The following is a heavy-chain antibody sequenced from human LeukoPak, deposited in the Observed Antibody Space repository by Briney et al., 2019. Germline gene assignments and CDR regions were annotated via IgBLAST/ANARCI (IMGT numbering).Heavy chain of an antibody. CDR1: GFTFSSYG. Sequence: GGSLRLSCAASGFTFSSYGMHWVRQAPGKGLEWVAVISYDGSNKYYADSVKGRFTISRDNSKSTLYLQMNSLRAEDTAVYYCANGGGSGYYFDYWGQGTLVTVSS. J-gene: IGHJ4*02. CDR3: ANGGGSGYYFDY. D-gene: IGHD3-22*01. V-gene: IGHV3-30*18. CDR2: ISYDGSNK.